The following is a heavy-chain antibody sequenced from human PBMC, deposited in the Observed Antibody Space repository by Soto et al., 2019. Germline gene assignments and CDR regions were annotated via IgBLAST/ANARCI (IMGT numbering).Heavy chain of an antibody. CDR2: IIPISGTA. J-gene: IGHJ1*01. CDR3: ARGWNDFPH. Sequence: QVQLVQSGAEVKKPGSSVKVSCKASGGTFSNYVITWVRQAPGQGLECMGGIIPISGTANYAQKFQGRVTITADEHTSTVYMDLSSLRSEDTAVYYCARGWNDFPHWGQGTLVTVSS. V-gene: IGHV1-69*01. D-gene: IGHD1-1*01. CDR1: GGTFSNYV.